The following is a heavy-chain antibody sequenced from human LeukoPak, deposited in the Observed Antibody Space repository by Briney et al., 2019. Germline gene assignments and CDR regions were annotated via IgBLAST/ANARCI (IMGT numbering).Heavy chain of an antibody. CDR3: ASKGISYYDILTGHYFDY. J-gene: IGHJ4*02. V-gene: IGHV1-69*13. CDR2: IIPIFGTA. Sequence: SVKVSCKASGGTFSSYAISWVRQAPGQGLEWMGGIIPIFGTANYAQKFQGRVTITADESTSTAYMGLSSLRSEDTAVYYCASKGISYYDILTGHYFDYWGQGTLVTVSS. D-gene: IGHD3-9*01. CDR1: GGTFSSYA.